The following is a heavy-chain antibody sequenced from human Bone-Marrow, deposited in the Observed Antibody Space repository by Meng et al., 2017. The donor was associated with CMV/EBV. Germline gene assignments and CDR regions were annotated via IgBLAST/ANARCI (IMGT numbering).Heavy chain of an antibody. D-gene: IGHD4-11*01. V-gene: IGHV2-70D*14. CDR2: IDWDDDK. J-gene: IGHJ4*02. Sequence: SGPTLVKPTQTLTLTCTFSGFSLSTSGMRVSWIRQPPGKALEWLARIDWDDDKFYSTSLKTRLTISKDTSKNQVVLTMTNIDPVDTATYYCARIRISDYSFDYWGQGTLVTVSS. CDR1: GFSLSTSGMR. CDR3: ARIRISDYSFDY.